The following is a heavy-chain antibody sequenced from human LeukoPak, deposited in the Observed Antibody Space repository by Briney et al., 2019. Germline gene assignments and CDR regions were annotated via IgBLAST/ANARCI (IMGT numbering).Heavy chain of an antibody. CDR3: VRHRQWLLFPDY. D-gene: IGHD6-19*01. CDR2: IFYSGAT. J-gene: IGHJ4*02. CDR1: GYSISINYN. Sequence: EPSETLSLTCTVSGYSISINYNWGWIRQPPGKGLEWIGSIFYSGATYYSPSLKSRVTISVDTSKNQFSLKLSSMTAADTAVYYCVRHRQWLLFPDYWGQGTLVTVSS. V-gene: IGHV4-38-2*02.